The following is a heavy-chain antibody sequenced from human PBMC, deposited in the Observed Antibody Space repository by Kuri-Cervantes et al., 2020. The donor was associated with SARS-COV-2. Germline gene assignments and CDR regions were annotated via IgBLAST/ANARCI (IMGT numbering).Heavy chain of an antibody. CDR1: GFTFSNYA. CDR3: ARAKMITFGGVIVIRSYYYYMDV. J-gene: IGHJ6*03. V-gene: IGHV3-23*01. D-gene: IGHD3-16*02. Sequence: GGSLRLSCAASGFTFSNYAMSWVRQAPGKGLKWVSVITGSGDSTYYADSVKGRFTISRDNAKNSLYLQMNSLRAEDTAVYYCARAKMITFGGVIVIRSYYYYMDVWGKGTTVTVSS. CDR2: ITGSGDST.